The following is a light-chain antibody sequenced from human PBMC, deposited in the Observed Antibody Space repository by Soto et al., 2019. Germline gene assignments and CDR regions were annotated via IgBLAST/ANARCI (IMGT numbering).Light chain of an antibody. CDR2: GAS. J-gene: IGKJ4*01. Sequence: EIVMTQSPATLSVSPGEAATLSCRASQSISSNLAWYQQKPGQAPRLLISGASTRATGIPARFSGSGSGTEFTLTISSLQSEDFAVYYCQQYNAWPPLTFGGGTKVEIE. V-gene: IGKV3-15*01. CDR1: QSISSN. CDR3: QQYNAWPPLT.